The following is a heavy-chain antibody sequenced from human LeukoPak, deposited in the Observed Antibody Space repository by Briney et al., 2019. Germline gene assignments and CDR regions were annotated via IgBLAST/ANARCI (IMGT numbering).Heavy chain of an antibody. D-gene: IGHD6-19*01. CDR1: GYSISSGYY. Sequence: SETLSLTCTVSGYSISSGYYWGWIRQPPGKGLEWIGYIHDSGITNYNPSLKGRVIMSLDTSKNQVSLKLRSVTATDTAVYHCARGGWSNDYWGQGILVTVSS. J-gene: IGHJ4*02. CDR3: ARGGWSNDY. V-gene: IGHV4-38-2*02. CDR2: IHDSGIT.